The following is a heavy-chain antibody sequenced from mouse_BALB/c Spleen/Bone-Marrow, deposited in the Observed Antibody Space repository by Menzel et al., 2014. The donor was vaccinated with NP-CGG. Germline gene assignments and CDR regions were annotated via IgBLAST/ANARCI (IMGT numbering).Heavy chain of an antibody. CDR3: GRVYYCGSCNVDY. CDR2: INPYNGDT. V-gene: IGHV1-37*01. Sequence: VQLQQSGPELVKPGASVKISCKASGYSFTGYFMNWVKQSHGKSLEWIGRINPYNGDTFYNQKFKSKATLTVDKSSSTAYMELLSLTSEDSAVYYCGRVYYCGSCNVDYWGQGTTLTVSS. CDR1: GYSFTGYF. D-gene: IGHD1-1*01. J-gene: IGHJ2*01.